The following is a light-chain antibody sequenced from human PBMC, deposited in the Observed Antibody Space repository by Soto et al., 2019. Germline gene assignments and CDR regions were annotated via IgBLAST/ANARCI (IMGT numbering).Light chain of an antibody. Sequence: DIQMTQSPSSLSASVGDRVTITCQASQDISNYLNWYQQKPGKAPKLLIYETSNLATGVPSRFSGSGSGTDFTFTISSLQPEDIAAYYCQQYENFPYTFGQGTKLDIK. CDR2: ETS. J-gene: IGKJ2*01. CDR3: QQYENFPYT. CDR1: QDISNY. V-gene: IGKV1-33*01.